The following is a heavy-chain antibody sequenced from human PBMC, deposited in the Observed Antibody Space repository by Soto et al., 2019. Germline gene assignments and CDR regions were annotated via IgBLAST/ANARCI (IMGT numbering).Heavy chain of an antibody. V-gene: IGHV4-4*07. CDR2: IYPSGST. CDR1: GGSISNYY. Sequence: SETLSLTSSVSGGSISNYYWNCVRQPTGKGLEWSGDIYPSGSTYYNPSLKSRVTISVDRSKNQFSLKLSSVTVADTAVYYCAGGVVNYYYYYGMDVWGQGTTVTVSS. D-gene: IGHD3-3*01. CDR3: AGGVVNYYYYYGMDV. J-gene: IGHJ6*02.